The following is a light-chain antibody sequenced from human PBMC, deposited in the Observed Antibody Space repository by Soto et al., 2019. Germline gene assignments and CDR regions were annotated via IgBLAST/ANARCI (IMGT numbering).Light chain of an antibody. CDR1: QAIGNF. CDR2: DAS. CDR3: QQLNSYPYT. V-gene: IGKV1-9*01. Sequence: DLQLTQSPSFLSASVRDRVTITCRASQAIGNFVAWYQQKPGKAPTLLIYDASTLQSGVPSRFSGSGAGTEFTLTVSSLQPEDFATYYCQQLNSYPYTFGQGTRLEIK. J-gene: IGKJ2*01.